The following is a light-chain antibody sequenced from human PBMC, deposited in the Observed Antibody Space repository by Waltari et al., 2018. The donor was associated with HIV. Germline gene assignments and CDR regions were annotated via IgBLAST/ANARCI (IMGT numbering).Light chain of an antibody. CDR2: DAS. J-gene: IGKJ3*01. V-gene: IGKV3-20*01. CDR1: QSVSSY. Sequence: EIVLTQSPATLSLSPGERATLSCRASQSVSSYLAWYQHKPGQAPRLLIYDASRRATGIPDRFSGSGSGTDFTLTISRLEPEDFAVYYCQQYGSSPFTFGPGTKVHIK. CDR3: QQYGSSPFT.